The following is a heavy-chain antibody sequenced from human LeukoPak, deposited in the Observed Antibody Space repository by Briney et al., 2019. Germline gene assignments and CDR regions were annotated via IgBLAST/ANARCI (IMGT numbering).Heavy chain of an antibody. J-gene: IGHJ6*03. V-gene: IGHV4-59*12. D-gene: IGHD2-2*02. CDR3: ARDRCSSTSCYTDYYYYYMDV. Sequence: SETLSLTCTVSGGSISSYYWTWIRQPPGKGLEWIGYIYYSGSANYNPSLKSRVTMSVDTSKNQFSLKLSSVTAADTAVYYCARDRCSSTSCYTDYYYYYMDVWGKGTTVTVSS. CDR2: IYYSGSA. CDR1: GGSISSYY.